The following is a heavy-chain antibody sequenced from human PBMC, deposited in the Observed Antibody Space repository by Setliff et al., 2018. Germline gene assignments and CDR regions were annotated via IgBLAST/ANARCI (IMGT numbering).Heavy chain of an antibody. CDR2: IXQXXXXX. D-gene: IGHD3-22*01. CDR3: ATDRNYYDSVTFYDAFAI. V-gene: IGHV3-7*01. Sequence: ETLRLSCAASGFTCSSYWMSWVRQAPGKGLEWVANIXQXXXXXXXXXSVKGRXXISRDNAKNSLYLQMNSLSAEDTALYYCATDRNYYDSVTFYDAFAIWGQGTMVTVSS. J-gene: IGHJ3*02. CDR1: GFTCSSYW.